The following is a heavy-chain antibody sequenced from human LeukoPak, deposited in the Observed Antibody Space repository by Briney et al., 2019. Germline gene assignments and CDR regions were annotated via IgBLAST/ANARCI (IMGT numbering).Heavy chain of an antibody. CDR3: AKDAQVHSSSWVVDY. V-gene: IGHV3-30*18. CDR2: ISYDGSNK. Sequence: GGSLRLSCAASGFTFSSYGMHWVRQAPGKGLEWVAVISYDGSNKYCADSVKGRFTISRDNSKNTLYLQMNSLRAEDTAVYYCAKDAQVHSSSWVVDYRGQGILVTVSS. D-gene: IGHD6-13*01. CDR1: GFTFSSYG. J-gene: IGHJ4*02.